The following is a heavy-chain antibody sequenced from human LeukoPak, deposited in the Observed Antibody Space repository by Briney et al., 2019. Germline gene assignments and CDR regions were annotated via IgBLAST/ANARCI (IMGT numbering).Heavy chain of an antibody. D-gene: IGHD1-1*01. CDR2: ISRGGGRT. CDR1: GFTFSSYS. Sequence: GGSLRLSCAASGFTFSSYSMHWVRQAPGKGLESVSAISRGGGRTYYADSVKGRFSISRDNSENTLYPQMGSLRPEDMAVYYCAREDGLGGNDPWGQGTLVTVSS. CDR3: AREDGLGGNDP. J-gene: IGHJ5*02. V-gene: IGHV3-64*02.